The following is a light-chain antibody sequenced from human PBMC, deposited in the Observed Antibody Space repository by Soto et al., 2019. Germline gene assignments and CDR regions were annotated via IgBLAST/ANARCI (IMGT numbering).Light chain of an antibody. CDR3: TSYTTSSPLV. CDR1: SSDIGSYNF. Sequence: QSVLTQPASVSGSPGQSITISCTGTSSDIGSYNFVSWFQQHPGKAPKLMIYEVSNRPSGVSNRFSVSKSGNTASLTISGLQAEDEAHYYCTSYTTSSPLVFGTGTKVTVL. V-gene: IGLV2-14*01. J-gene: IGLJ1*01. CDR2: EVS.